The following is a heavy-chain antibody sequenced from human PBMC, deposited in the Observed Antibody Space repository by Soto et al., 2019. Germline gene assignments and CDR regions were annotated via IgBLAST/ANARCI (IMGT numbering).Heavy chain of an antibody. J-gene: IGHJ4*02. D-gene: IGHD2-15*01. Sequence: QVQLVQSGAEVKKPGASVKVSCKASGYTFTSYFLHWVRQAPGQGLEWMGLINPSGIRANYPQKFQGRVTITRDTSASTVYMELSSLRSEDTAVYYCARSNIVFVEAASPVYFDYWGQGTLVTVSS. V-gene: IGHV1-46*01. CDR2: INPSGIRA. CDR3: ARSNIVFVEAASPVYFDY. CDR1: GYTFTSYF.